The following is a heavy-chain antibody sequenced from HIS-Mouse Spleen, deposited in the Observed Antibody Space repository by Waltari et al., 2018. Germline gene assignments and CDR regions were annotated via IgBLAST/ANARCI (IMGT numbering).Heavy chain of an antibody. V-gene: IGHV4-39*07. CDR2: IYYSGST. CDR3: AREIPYSSSWYDWYFDL. D-gene: IGHD6-13*01. Sequence: QLQLQESGPGLVKPSETLSLTCTVPGGSISSSSYYWGWIRQPPGKGREWIGGIYYSGSTYSNPSLKIRVTISVDTSKNQFSLKRRSGTAADTAVYYCAREIPYSSSWYDWYFDLWGRGTLVTVSS. J-gene: IGHJ2*01. CDR1: GGSISSSSYY.